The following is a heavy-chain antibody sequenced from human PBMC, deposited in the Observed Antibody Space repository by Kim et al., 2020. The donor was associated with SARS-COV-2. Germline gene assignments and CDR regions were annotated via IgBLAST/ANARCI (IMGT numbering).Heavy chain of an antibody. CDR3: ARGMSGWTVYFDY. J-gene: IGHJ4*02. Sequence: SETLSLTCTVSGGSISSGSYYWSWIRQPAGKGLEWIGRIYTSGSTNYNPSLKSRLTISVDTSKNQFSLKLSSVTAADTAVYYCARGMSGWTVYFDYWGQGTLVTVSS. CDR2: IYTSGST. D-gene: IGHD6-19*01. V-gene: IGHV4-61*02. CDR1: GGSISSGSYY.